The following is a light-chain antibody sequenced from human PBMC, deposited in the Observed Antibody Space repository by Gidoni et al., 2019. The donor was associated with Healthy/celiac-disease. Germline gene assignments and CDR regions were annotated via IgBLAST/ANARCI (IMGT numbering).Light chain of an antibody. CDR3: QQSYSSLSIT. J-gene: IGKJ5*01. Sequence: DIQMTQSPSSLSASVGDRVTITCRASQSISSYLNWYQQKPGQAPKLLIYAASSLQNGVPPRFSGSGSGTDFTLTISSLQPEDFAIYYCQQSYSSLSITFGQGTQLEIK. CDR2: AAS. V-gene: IGKV1-39*01. CDR1: QSISSY.